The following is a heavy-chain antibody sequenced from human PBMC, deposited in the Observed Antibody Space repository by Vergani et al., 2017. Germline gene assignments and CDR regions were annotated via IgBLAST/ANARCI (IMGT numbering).Heavy chain of an antibody. CDR1: GFTFDDYA. V-gene: IGHV3-9*01. CDR3: SRETGVSSSGFRWFDP. Sequence: EVQLVESGGGLVQPGRSLRLSCAASGFTFDDYAMHWVRQAPGKGLEWVSGISWNSGSIGYADSVKGRFTITREDAKNTLYLQMNSLRAEDAAVYYCSRETGVSSSGFRWFDPWGQGTLVTVSS. CDR2: ISWNSGSI. J-gene: IGHJ5*02. D-gene: IGHD6-6*01.